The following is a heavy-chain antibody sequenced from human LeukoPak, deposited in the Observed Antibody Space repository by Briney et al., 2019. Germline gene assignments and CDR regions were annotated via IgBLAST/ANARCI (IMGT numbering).Heavy chain of an antibody. D-gene: IGHD3-10*01. J-gene: IGHJ5*02. CDR2: INYYGGT. CDR3: ARDRGGPGRFDP. Sequence: SETLSLTCTVSGGSISSYYWSWIRQPPGKGLEWIGYINYYGGTKHNASLKSRVIISLDTSKNQVSLKVTSVTAADTAVYYCARDRGGPGRFDPWGQGTLVTVSS. V-gene: IGHV4-59*01. CDR1: GGSISSYY.